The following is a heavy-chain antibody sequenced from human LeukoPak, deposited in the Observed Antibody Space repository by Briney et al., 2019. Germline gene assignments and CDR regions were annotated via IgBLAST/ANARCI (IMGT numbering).Heavy chain of an antibody. Sequence: SETLSLTCTVSGGSISSYYWSWIRQPPGRGLEWIGYIYYSGSTNYNPSLKSRVTISVDTSKNQFSLKLSSVTAADTAVYYCASDVGGPGYYFDYWGQGTLVTVSS. CDR2: IYYSGST. J-gene: IGHJ4*02. D-gene: IGHD3-3*01. CDR3: ASDVGGPGYYFDY. V-gene: IGHV4-59*01. CDR1: GGSISSYY.